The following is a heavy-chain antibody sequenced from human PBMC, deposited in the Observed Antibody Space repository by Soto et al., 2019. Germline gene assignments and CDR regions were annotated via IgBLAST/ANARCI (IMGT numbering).Heavy chain of an antibody. CDR3: ATNYGSGSTHFDN. Sequence: QVQLVQSGAEVKKPGSSVRVSCTASGDTLNFYTISWVRQAPGQGLEGMGRVIPMVAMSSYAQKFQGRVTISADKSTSTVYMDLRSLRSEDTAVYYCATNYGSGSTHFDNWGQGTLVTVSS. V-gene: IGHV1-69*02. J-gene: IGHJ4*02. D-gene: IGHD3-10*01. CDR2: VIPMVAMS. CDR1: GDTLNFYT.